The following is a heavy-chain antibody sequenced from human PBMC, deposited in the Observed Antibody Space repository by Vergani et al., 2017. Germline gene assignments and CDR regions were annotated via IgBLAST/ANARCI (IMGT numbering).Heavy chain of an antibody. CDR3: ARADTRGYFYRPKPDSDY. V-gene: IGHV4-39*01. D-gene: IGHD3-22*01. CDR1: GVSINSDDYY. CDR2: VFHSGGS. J-gene: IGHJ4*02. Sequence: QLLLQESGPGLVKPSETLSLTCTVAGVSINSDDYYWGWIRQPPGKGLEFIGNVFHSGGSYYNPSLKSRITISIDFSKNQFSLRMRSVTAADTAVYYCARADTRGYFYRPKPDSDYWGRGTLVTVSS.